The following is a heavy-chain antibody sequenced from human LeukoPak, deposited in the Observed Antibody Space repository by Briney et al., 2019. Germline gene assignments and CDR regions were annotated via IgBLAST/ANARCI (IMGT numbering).Heavy chain of an antibody. V-gene: IGHV1-2*02. J-gene: IGHJ3*02. CDR3: AKPYLGSALDI. D-gene: IGHD3-16*01. CDR2: INPNSGGT. Sequence: ASVKVSCKASGYTFTGYFLRWVRQAPGQGLEWMGWINPNSGGTNFAQKFQGRVTMTRDTSITTTYMELSRLRSDDTAVYFCAKPYLGSALDIWGQGSMVTVSS. CDR1: GYTFTGYF.